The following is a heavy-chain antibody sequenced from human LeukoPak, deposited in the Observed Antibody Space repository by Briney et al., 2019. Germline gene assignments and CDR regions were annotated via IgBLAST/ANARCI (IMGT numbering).Heavy chain of an antibody. CDR2: ISSSSSI. CDR1: GFSFSSYS. J-gene: IGHJ4*02. Sequence: GGSLRLSCAASGFSFSSYSMNWVRQAPGKGLEWVSSISSSSSIHYADSVKGRFTISRDNAKNSLYLQMNSLRAEDTAVYYCVRDPKMTGTITYWGQGTLVTVSS. D-gene: IGHD1-7*01. V-gene: IGHV3-21*01. CDR3: VRDPKMTGTITY.